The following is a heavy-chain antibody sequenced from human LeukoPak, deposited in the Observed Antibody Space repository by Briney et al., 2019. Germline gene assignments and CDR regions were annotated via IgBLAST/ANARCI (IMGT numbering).Heavy chain of an antibody. J-gene: IGHJ3*02. CDR1: GFTFSSYS. D-gene: IGHD6-13*01. CDR2: ISSSSSTI. Sequence: GGSLRLSCAASGFTFSSYSMNWVRQAPGKGLEWVSYISSSSSTIYYADSVKGRFTISRDNSKNTLHMQMNSLRAEDTAVYYCARDSGGSSSWYNAFDIWGQGTMGTVSS. V-gene: IGHV3-48*01. CDR3: ARDSGGSSSWYNAFDI.